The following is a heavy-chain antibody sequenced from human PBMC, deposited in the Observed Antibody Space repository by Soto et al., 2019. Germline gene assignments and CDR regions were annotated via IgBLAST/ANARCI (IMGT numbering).Heavy chain of an antibody. J-gene: IGHJ4*02. CDR1: EFTVSSNY. CDR2: IYSGGST. D-gene: IGHD3-22*01. CDR3: AKDMHPNYYYDTSGPVACFDN. V-gene: IGHV3-53*01. Sequence: GGSLRLSCAASEFTVSSNYMNWVRQAPGKGLECVSTIYSGGSTYYADAVKGRFIISRDNSKNTLFLYMNSLRAEDTAVYFCAKDMHPNYYYDTSGPVACFDNWGLGTLVTVSS.